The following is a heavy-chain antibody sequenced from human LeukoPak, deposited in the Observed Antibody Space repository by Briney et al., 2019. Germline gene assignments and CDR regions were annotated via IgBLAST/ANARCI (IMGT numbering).Heavy chain of an antibody. Sequence: SETLSLTCTVSGGSISSYYWSWIRQPPGKGLEWIGYIYYSGSTNYNPSLKSRVTISVDTSKNQFSLKLSSVTAADTAVYYCASFSSYGDYGGYFDYWGQGTLVTVSS. CDR2: IYYSGST. D-gene: IGHD4-17*01. CDR3: ASFSSYGDYGGYFDY. CDR1: GGSISSYY. V-gene: IGHV4-59*12. J-gene: IGHJ4*02.